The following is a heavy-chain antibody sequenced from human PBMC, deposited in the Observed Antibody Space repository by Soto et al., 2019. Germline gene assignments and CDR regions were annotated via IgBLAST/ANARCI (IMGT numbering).Heavy chain of an antibody. CDR3: AKLYYYDSSGRGVDY. Sequence: LRLSCAASGFTFSSYSMNWVRQAPGKGLEWVSYISSSSSTIYYADSVKGRFTISRDNAKNSLYLQMNSLRDEDTAVYYCAKLYYYDSSGRGVDYWGQGTLVTVSS. J-gene: IGHJ4*02. D-gene: IGHD3-22*01. V-gene: IGHV3-48*02. CDR1: GFTFSSYS. CDR2: ISSSSSTI.